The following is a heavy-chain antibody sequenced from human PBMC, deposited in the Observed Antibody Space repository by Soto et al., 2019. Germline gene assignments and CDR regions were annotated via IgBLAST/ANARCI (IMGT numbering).Heavy chain of an antibody. V-gene: IGHV3-33*01. D-gene: IGHD3-22*01. CDR2: IWYDGSNK. J-gene: IGHJ4*01. CDR1: GFTFSSYG. CDR3: ARDYRYYDRIGYSDY. Sequence: GGSLRLSCVASGFTFSSYGMNWVRQAPGKGLEWVAVIWYDGSNKYYADSVKGRFTISRENSKNTLYLQMNSLRAEDTDVYYCARDYRYYDRIGYSDYWGHGTPPTFSP.